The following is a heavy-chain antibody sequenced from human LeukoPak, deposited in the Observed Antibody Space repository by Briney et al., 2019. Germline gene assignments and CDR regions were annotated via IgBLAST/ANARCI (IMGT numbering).Heavy chain of an antibody. Sequence: SETLSLTCTVSGGSISSYYWSWIRQPPGKGLEWIGYIYYSGSTNYNPSLKSRVTMSVDTSKNQFSLKLSSVTAADTAIYYCARSFSSGWYAFDSWGQGTLVTVSS. CDR2: IYYSGST. J-gene: IGHJ4*02. CDR3: ARSFSSGWYAFDS. V-gene: IGHV4-59*12. CDR1: GGSISSYY. D-gene: IGHD6-19*01.